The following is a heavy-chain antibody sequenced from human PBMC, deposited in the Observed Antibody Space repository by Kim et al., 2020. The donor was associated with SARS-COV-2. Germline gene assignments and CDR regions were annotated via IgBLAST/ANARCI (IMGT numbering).Heavy chain of an antibody. CDR2: IWYDGSNK. D-gene: IGHD3-9*01. CDR3: ARDPGQYYDILTGYYPPYYYYGMDV. V-gene: IGHV3-33*01. J-gene: IGHJ6*02. Sequence: GGSLRLSCAASGFTFSSYGMHWVRQAPGKGLEWVAVIWYDGSNKYYADSVKGRFTISRDNSKNTLYLQMNILRAEDTAVYYCARDPGQYYDILTGYYPPYYYYGMDVWGQGTTVTVSS. CDR1: GFTFSSYG.